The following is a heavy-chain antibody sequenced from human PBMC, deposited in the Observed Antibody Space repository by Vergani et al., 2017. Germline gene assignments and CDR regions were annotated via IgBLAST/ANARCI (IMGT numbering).Heavy chain of an antibody. J-gene: IGHJ4*02. D-gene: IGHD3-22*01. V-gene: IGHV5-51*01. CDR2: IHPADSDT. CDR1: GYSFTNYW. Sequence: EVQLVQSGAEVKKPGESLKISCQISGYSFTNYWIGWVRQMPGKGLEWMGIIHPADSDTRYSPSFQGQVTISIDKSNSTAYLQRSSLRASDSAMYYCARLDGRDSIGSKYFDYWGQGTLVTVSS. CDR3: ARLDGRDSIGSKYFDY.